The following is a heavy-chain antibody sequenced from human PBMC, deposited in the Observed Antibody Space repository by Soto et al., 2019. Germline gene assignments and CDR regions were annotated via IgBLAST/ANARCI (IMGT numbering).Heavy chain of an antibody. Sequence: SETLSLTCTVSGDSISSNNNYWSWIRQPPGEGLEWIGFISYSGTTSYSPSLKSRVAKNSLYLQMNSLRDEDTAVYYCARDSGYSHGPIDYWGQGTLVTVSS. CDR2: ISYSGTT. D-gene: IGHD5-18*01. CDR1: GDSISSNNNY. CDR3: ARDSGYSHGPIDY. J-gene: IGHJ4*02. V-gene: IGHV4-30-4*01.